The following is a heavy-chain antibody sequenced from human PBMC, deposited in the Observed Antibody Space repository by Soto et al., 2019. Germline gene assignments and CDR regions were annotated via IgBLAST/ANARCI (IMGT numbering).Heavy chain of an antibody. D-gene: IGHD3-9*01. CDR1: GFTFSSYA. CDR2: ISSNGGST. Sequence: GGSLRLSCAASGFTFSSYAMHWVRQAPGKGLEYVSAISSNGGSTYYANSVKGRFTISRDNSKNTLYLQMGSLRAEDMAVYYCAGHLAYYDILTGYAIYGMDVWGQGTTVTVSS. CDR3: AGHLAYYDILTGYAIYGMDV. J-gene: IGHJ6*02. V-gene: IGHV3-64*01.